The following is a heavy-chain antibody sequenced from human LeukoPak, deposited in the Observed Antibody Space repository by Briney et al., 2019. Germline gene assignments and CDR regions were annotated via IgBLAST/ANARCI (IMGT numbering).Heavy chain of an antibody. CDR3: ARDHSLDY. V-gene: IGHV3-7*01. J-gene: IGHJ4*02. CDR1: GFTFSSYW. CDR2: IKEDGSER. Sequence: GGSLRLSCAASGFTFSSYWMSWVRQAPGKGLEWVGNIKEDGSERDYLDSVKSRFTVSRDNAKNSLYLQMNTMRADDTAVYYCARDHSLDYWGQGTLVTVSS.